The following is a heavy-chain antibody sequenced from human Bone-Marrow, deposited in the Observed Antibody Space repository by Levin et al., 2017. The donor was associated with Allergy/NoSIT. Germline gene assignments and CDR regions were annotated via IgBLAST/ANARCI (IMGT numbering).Heavy chain of an antibody. D-gene: IGHD2-15*01. Sequence: ASVKVSCKASGYTFTSYYMHWVRQAPGQGLEWMGIINPSGGSTSYAQKFQGRVTMTRDTSTSTVYMELSSLRSEDTAVYYCAREYCSGGSCYPYYFDYWGQGTLVTVSS. CDR1: GYTFTSYY. CDR2: INPSGGST. V-gene: IGHV1-46*01. CDR3: AREYCSGGSCYPYYFDY. J-gene: IGHJ4*02.